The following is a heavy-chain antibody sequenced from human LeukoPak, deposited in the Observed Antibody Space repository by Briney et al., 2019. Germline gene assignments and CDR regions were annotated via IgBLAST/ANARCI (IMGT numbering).Heavy chain of an antibody. Sequence: GESLKISCKGSGYSFTSYWIGWVRQMPGKGLEWMGIIYPGDSDTRYSPSFQGQVTISADKSISTAYLQWSSLKASDTAMYYCSRRVGGYESSGYYLDYFDYWGQGTLVTVSS. CDR2: IYPGDSDT. CDR3: SRRVGGYESSGYYLDYFDY. CDR1: GYSFTSYW. V-gene: IGHV5-51*01. J-gene: IGHJ4*02. D-gene: IGHD3-22*01.